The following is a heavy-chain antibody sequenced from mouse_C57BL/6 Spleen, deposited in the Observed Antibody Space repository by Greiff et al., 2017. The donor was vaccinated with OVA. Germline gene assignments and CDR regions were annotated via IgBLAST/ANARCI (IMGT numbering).Heavy chain of an antibody. V-gene: IGHV1-82*01. CDR1: GYAFSSSW. Sequence: QVQLQQSGPELVKPGASVKISCKASGYAFSSSWMNWVKQRPGKGLEWIGRIYPGDGDTNYNGKFKGKATLTADKSASTAYMQLSSLTSEDSAVYFCARDLLLRANFDYWGQGTTLTVSS. CDR2: IYPGDGDT. J-gene: IGHJ2*01. CDR3: ARDLLLRANFDY. D-gene: IGHD1-1*01.